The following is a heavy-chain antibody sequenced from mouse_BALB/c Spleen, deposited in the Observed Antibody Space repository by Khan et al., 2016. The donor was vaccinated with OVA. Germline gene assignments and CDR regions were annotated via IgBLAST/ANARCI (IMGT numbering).Heavy chain of an antibody. D-gene: IGHD4-1*01. CDR1: GFTFSAYG. CDR2: INSDGYYT. J-gene: IGHJ3*01. V-gene: IGHV5-6*01. Sequence: EVKLVASGGDLMKPGGSLKLSCAASGFTFSAYGMSWVRQTPDQWLEWVATINSDGYYTYYPDSVQGRFSLSRNNAKITRSRQMSRLKSEDTAMYYCASHLTGSFAYWGQGTLVTVSA. CDR3: ASHLTGSFAY.